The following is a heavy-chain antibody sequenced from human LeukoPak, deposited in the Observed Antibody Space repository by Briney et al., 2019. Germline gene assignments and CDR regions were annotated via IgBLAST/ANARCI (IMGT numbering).Heavy chain of an antibody. CDR3: ARGTDYSNYYYFDY. CDR2: INSDGSST. V-gene: IGHV3-74*01. J-gene: IGHJ4*02. Sequence: GGSLRLSCAASGFTFSSYWRHWVRQAPGKGLVWVSRINSDGSSTSYADSAKGRFTISRDNAKNTLYLQMNSLRAEDTAVYYCARGTDYSNYYYFDYWGQGTLVTVSS. D-gene: IGHD4-11*01. CDR1: GFTFSSYW.